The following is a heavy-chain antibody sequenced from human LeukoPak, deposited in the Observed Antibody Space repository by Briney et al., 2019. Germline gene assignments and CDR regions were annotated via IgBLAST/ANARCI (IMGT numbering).Heavy chain of an antibody. CDR2: INPSGGST. D-gene: IGHD3-3*01. Sequence: GASVKVSCRASGYTFTSYYMHWVRQAPGQGLEWMGIINPSGGSTSYAQEFQGRVTMTRDTSTSTVYMELSSLRSEDTAVYYCARDTIFGVVTWEGYYYYMDVWGKGTTVTVSS. J-gene: IGHJ6*03. CDR1: GYTFTSYY. V-gene: IGHV1-46*03. CDR3: ARDTIFGVVTWEGYYYYMDV.